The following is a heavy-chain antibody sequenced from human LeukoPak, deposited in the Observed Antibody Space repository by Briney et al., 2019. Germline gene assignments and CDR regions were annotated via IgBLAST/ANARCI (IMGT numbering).Heavy chain of an antibody. Sequence: GGSLRLSCAAPGFTFSDYSMNWVRQAPGKGLEWVASISSSSPYIYYTDSVKGRFTISRDNAKNSQYLQMNSLRAEDTAVYYCARLYSRVGPFDYWGQGTLVTVSS. D-gene: IGHD5-18*01. CDR3: ARLYSRVGPFDY. CDR1: GFTFSDYS. CDR2: ISSSSPYI. V-gene: IGHV3-21*01. J-gene: IGHJ4*02.